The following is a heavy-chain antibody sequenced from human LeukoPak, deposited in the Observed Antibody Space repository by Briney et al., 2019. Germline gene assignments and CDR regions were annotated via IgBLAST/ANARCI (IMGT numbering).Heavy chain of an antibody. J-gene: IGHJ4*02. D-gene: IGHD4-11*01. V-gene: IGHV3-74*01. CDR1: GFTFSSYG. CDR3: TGHHQAYSRTY. CDR2: INDDGTYT. Sequence: GGSLRLSCAASGFTFSSYGMHWVRQATGKGLVWVSRINDDGTYTVYADSVKGRFTISRDNAESTSYLQMSSLRAEDTAVYYCTGHHQAYSRTYWGQGTLVTVSS.